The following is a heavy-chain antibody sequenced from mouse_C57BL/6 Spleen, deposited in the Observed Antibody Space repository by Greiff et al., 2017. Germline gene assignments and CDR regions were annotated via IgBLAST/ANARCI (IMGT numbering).Heavy chain of an antibody. CDR3: ARRGLYGNSYFDV. J-gene: IGHJ1*03. V-gene: IGHV1-76*01. CDR1: GYTFTDYY. CDR2: IYPGSGNT. D-gene: IGHD2-1*01. Sequence: QVQLQQSGAELVRPGASVKLSCKASGYTFTDYYINWVKQRPGQGLEWIARIYPGSGNTYYNEKFKGKATLTAEKSSSTAYMQLSSLTSEDSAVYFCARRGLYGNSYFDVWGTGTTVTVAS.